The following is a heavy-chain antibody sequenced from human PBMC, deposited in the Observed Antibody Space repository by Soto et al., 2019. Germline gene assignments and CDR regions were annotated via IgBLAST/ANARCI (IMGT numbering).Heavy chain of an antibody. Sequence: QVQLVESGGGVVQPGRSLRLSCAASGFTFSSYAMHWVRQAPGKGLEWVAVISYDGSNKYYADSVKGRFTISRDNSKNTLYLQMNSLRAEDTAVYYCARGYCSGGSCYSRYYYYGMDVWGQGTTVTVSS. D-gene: IGHD2-15*01. J-gene: IGHJ6*02. CDR3: ARGYCSGGSCYSRYYYYGMDV. CDR2: ISYDGSNK. CDR1: GFTFSSYA. V-gene: IGHV3-30-3*01.